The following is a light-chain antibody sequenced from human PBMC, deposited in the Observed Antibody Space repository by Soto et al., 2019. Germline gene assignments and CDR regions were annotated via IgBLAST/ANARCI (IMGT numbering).Light chain of an antibody. CDR2: HAS. J-gene: IGKJ1*01. CDR1: QSISSW. CDR3: QQYNTYYRT. V-gene: IGKV1-5*01. Sequence: DIQMTQSPSTLSASVGDRVTITCRASQSISSWLAWYQQRPGKAPNLLMYHASRLKSGVPSRFSGSGSGTEFTLTICSLQPDDFAIYYCQQYNTYYRTFRQGPKV.